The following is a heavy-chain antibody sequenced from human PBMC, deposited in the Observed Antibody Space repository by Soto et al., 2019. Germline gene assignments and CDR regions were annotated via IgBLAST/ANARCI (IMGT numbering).Heavy chain of an antibody. CDR2: ISSSGSTI. CDR1: GFTFSSYK. D-gene: IGHD2-15*01. V-gene: IGHV3-48*03. CDR3: ARAQGLVVAPDY. Sequence: GGSLRLSCAASGFTFSSYKMNWVRQAPGKGLEWVSYISSSGSTIYYADSVKGRFTISRDNAKNSLYLQMNSLRAEDTAVYYCARAQGLVVAPDYWGQGTLVTVSS. J-gene: IGHJ4*02.